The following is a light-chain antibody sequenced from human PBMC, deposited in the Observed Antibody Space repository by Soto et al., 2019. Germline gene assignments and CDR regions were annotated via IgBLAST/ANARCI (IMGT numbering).Light chain of an antibody. CDR3: QHYYGTSPIT. CDR2: GAS. V-gene: IGKV3-20*01. Sequence: EIALRQSPGTMSLSPGERATLSCMASQSVSIRLAWYQHKSGQAPRLLISGASSRATGIPDRFSGSGSGTDFTLTISRLEPEDFALYYCQHYYGTSPITFCHGTLLEIK. J-gene: IGKJ5*01. CDR1: QSVSIR.